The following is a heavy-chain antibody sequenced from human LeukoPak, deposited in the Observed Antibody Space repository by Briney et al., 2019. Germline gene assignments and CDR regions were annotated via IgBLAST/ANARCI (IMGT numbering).Heavy chain of an antibody. D-gene: IGHD6-19*01. CDR3: ASAVAGTSPFDY. J-gene: IGHJ4*02. V-gene: IGHV3-30*02. CDR1: GFTFSSYG. Sequence: GGSLRLSCAASGFTFSSYGMHWVRQAPGKGLEWVAFIRYDGSNKYYADSVKGRFTISRDNSKNTLHLQMNSLSSEDTAVYYCASAVAGTSPFDYWGQGTLVTVSS. CDR2: IRYDGSNK.